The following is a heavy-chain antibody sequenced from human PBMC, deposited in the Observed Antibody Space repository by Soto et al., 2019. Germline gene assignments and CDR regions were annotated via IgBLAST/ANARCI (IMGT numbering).Heavy chain of an antibody. CDR1: GFTFSGSA. V-gene: IGHV3-73*01. D-gene: IGHD3-22*01. CDR2: IRSKANSYAT. J-gene: IGHJ4*02. CDR3: TRHLPEYYYDSSGYGSFDY. Sequence: GGSLRLSCAASGFTFSGSAMHWVRQASGKGLEWVGRIRSKANSYATAYAASVKGRFTISRDDSKNTAYLQMSSLKTEDTAVYYCTRHLPEYYYDSSGYGSFDYWGQGTLVTVSS.